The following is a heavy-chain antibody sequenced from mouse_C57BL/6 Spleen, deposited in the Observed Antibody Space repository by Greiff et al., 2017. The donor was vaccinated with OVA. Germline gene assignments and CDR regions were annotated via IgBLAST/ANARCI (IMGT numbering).Heavy chain of an antibody. D-gene: IGHD2-4*01. J-gene: IGHJ2*01. CDR1: GFTFSSYA. CDR2: ISSGGDYI. CDR3: TRENDYDGFDY. Sequence: EVMLVESGEGLVKPGGSLKLSCAASGFTFSSYAMSWVRQTPEKRLEWVAYISSGGDYIYYADTVKGRFTISRDNARNTLYLQMSSLKSEDTAMYYCTRENDYDGFDYWGQGTTLTVSS. V-gene: IGHV5-9-1*02.